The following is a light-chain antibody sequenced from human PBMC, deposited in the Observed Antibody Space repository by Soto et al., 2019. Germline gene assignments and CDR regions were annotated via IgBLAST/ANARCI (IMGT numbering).Light chain of an antibody. Sequence: ALTQSPGTLSSSPRERATLSCRASQSISSSYLAWYQQKPGQAPRLLIYGASSRATGIPDRFSGSGSGTDFTLTINRLEPEDFAVYYCQQYDSSPRTFGQGTKVDIK. CDR3: QQYDSSPRT. V-gene: IGKV3-20*01. J-gene: IGKJ1*01. CDR1: QSISSSY. CDR2: GAS.